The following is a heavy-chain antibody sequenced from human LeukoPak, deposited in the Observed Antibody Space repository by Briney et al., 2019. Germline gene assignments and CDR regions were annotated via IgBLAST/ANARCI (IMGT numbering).Heavy chain of an antibody. CDR3: ARAVAAYYYYYGMDV. CDR1: GFTFSSYA. D-gene: IGHD6-19*01. CDR2: ISYDGSNK. Sequence: GGSLRLSCAASGFTFSSYAMHWVRQAPGKGLEWVAVISYDGSNKYYADSVKGRFTTSRDNSKNTLYLQMNSLRAEDTAVYYCARAVAAYYYYYGMDVWGKGTTVTVSS. J-gene: IGHJ6*04. V-gene: IGHV3-30*04.